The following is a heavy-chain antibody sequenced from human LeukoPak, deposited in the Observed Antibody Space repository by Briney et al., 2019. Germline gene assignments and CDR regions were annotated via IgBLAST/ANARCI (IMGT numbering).Heavy chain of an antibody. D-gene: IGHD3-9*01. J-gene: IGHJ4*02. CDR3: AKDATASPYFHWFDN. V-gene: IGHV3-23*01. Sequence: GGSLRLSCAASGFTLSSYAMNWVRQAPGKGLEWVAGISSGDRTFHAESVKGRFTISRDKSKDMLYLQMNSLRAEDTAVYYCAKDATASPYFHWFDNWGQGTQVIVSS. CDR1: GFTLSSYA. CDR2: ISSGDRT.